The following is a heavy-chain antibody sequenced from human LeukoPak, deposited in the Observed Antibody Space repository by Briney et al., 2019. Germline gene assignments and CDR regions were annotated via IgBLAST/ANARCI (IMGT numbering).Heavy chain of an antibody. CDR1: GYTFTGYY. D-gene: IGHD6-19*01. J-gene: IGHJ6*03. V-gene: IGHV1-2*02. CDR2: INPNSGGT. CDR3: ARGKAVAVLGDYYYYYYMDV. Sequence: ASVKVSCKASGYTFTGYYMHWVRQAPGQGLEWMGWINPNSGGTNYAQKFQGRVTMTRDTSISTAYMELSRLRSDDTAVYYCARGKAVAVLGDYYYYYYMDVWGKGTTVTISS.